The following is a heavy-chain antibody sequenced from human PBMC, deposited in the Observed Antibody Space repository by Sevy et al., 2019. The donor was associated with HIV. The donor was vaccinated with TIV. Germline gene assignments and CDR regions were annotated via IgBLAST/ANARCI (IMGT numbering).Heavy chain of an antibody. Sequence: GGSLRLSCAASGFTFSSYNMNWVRQAPGKGLEWVSFVFSRSSYIYYANSLEGRFPISRDNAKNSLYLQMNSLRAEDTAVYYCARDKTILEGRYGMDVWGQGTTVTVSS. CDR2: VFSRSSYI. V-gene: IGHV3-21*01. CDR1: GFTFSSYN. D-gene: IGHD3-3*01. J-gene: IGHJ6*02. CDR3: ARDKTILEGRYGMDV.